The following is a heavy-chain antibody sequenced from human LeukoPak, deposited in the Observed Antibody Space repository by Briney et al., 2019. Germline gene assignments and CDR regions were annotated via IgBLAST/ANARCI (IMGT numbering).Heavy chain of an antibody. CDR3: AKDRTVGASYWYFDL. J-gene: IGHJ2*01. V-gene: IGHV3-33*06. CDR1: GFTFSSYG. Sequence: GRSLRLSCAASGFTFSSYGMHWVRQAPGKGLEWVVVIWYDGSNKYYADSVKGRFTISRDSSRNTLFLHMNTLRAEDTAIYYCAKDRTVGASYWYFDLWGRGTLVTVSS. D-gene: IGHD1-26*01. CDR2: IWYDGSNK.